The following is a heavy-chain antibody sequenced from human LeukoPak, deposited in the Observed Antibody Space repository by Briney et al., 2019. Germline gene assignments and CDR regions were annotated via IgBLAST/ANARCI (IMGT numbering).Heavy chain of an antibody. V-gene: IGHV4-39*07. CDR3: ARNRGGSSWADFDY. J-gene: IGHJ4*02. Sequence: SETLSLTCTVSDVSISSSSYYWGWIRQPPGKGLEWIGSFYYSGNTYYNPSLKSRVTISVDTSKNQFSLKLSSMTDADTAVYYCARNRGGSSWADFDYWGQGTLVTVSS. CDR1: DVSISSSSYY. D-gene: IGHD6-13*01. CDR2: FYYSGNT.